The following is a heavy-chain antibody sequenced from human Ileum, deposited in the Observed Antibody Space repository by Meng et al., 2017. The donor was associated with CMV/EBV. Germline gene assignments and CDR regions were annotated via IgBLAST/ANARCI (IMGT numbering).Heavy chain of an antibody. CDR2: TAYRSKWDY. J-gene: IGHJ4*02. V-gene: IGHV6-1*01. D-gene: IGHD6-6*01. Sequence: QKQLLRSGPELVNPSQTLSLTCYISGDSVSTNNVAWNWIRQSPLRGLEWLGRTAYRSKWDYEYSVSVKSRITISPDTSKNQFSLQLRSVTPEDTAVYYCARESELLRFDHWGQGTLVTVSS. CDR3: ARESELLRFDH. CDR1: GDSVSTNNVA.